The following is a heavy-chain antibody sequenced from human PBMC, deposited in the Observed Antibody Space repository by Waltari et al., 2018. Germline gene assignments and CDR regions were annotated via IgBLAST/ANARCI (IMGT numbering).Heavy chain of an antibody. Sequence: EVQLVQSGAEVKKPGATVKISCKASGYTFIDYFMHWVQQAPGKGLGWVGRIGPEDGETVYAEKFQCRVTITADTSTDTSYLELSSLRSDDTAVYYCAPLPGGSGQTFDYWGQGTLLTVSS. D-gene: IGHD3-10*01. V-gene: IGHV1-69-2*01. J-gene: IGHJ4*02. CDR3: APLPGGSGQTFDY. CDR1: GYTFIDYF. CDR2: IGPEDGET.